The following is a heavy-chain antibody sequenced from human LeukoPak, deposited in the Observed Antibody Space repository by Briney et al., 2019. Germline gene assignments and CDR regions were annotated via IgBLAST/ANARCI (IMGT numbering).Heavy chain of an antibody. CDR2: IIPIFGTA. CDR1: GGTFSSYA. D-gene: IGHD3-22*01. J-gene: IGHJ4*02. V-gene: IGHV1-69*05. Sequence: SVKVSCKASGGTFSSYAISWVRQAPGQGLEWMGGIIPIFGTANYAQKFQGRVTITTDESTSTAYMELSSLRSEDTAVYFCARKYEPYYYDSSGPFDYWGQGTLVTVSS. CDR3: ARKYEPYYYDSSGPFDY.